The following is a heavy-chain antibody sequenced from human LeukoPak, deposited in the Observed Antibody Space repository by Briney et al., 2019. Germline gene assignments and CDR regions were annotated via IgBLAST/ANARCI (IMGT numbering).Heavy chain of an antibody. J-gene: IGHJ6*03. CDR2: ISYDGSNK. Sequence: GGSLRLSCAASGFTFSSYGMHWVRQAPGKGLEWVAVISYDGSNKYYADSVKGRFTISRDNSKNTLYLQMNSLRADDTAVYYCAKDQSTSHFYYMDVWGKGTTVTVPS. CDR3: AKDQSTSHFYYMDV. V-gene: IGHV3-30*18. D-gene: IGHD2-2*01. CDR1: GFTFSSYG.